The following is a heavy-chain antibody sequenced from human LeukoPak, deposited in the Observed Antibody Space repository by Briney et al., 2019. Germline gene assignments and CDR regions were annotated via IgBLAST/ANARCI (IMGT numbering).Heavy chain of an antibody. J-gene: IGHJ4*02. Sequence: ASVTVSCKPSASTFTTYGITWVRQAPGQGIEWMGWMNTHKGNTYFSREFQDRVFLTTDASTTPAYMELRSLRSDDTAIYYCATYFSGSGSFTTQFDHWGQGTLVTVSS. CDR3: ATYFSGSGSFTTQFDH. D-gene: IGHD3-10*01. CDR1: ASTFTTYG. V-gene: IGHV1-18*04. CDR2: MNTHKGNT.